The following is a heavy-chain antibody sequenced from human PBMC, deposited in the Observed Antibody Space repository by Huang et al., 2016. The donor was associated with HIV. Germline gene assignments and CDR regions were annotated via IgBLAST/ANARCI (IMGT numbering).Heavy chain of an antibody. CDR2: TNPGNDDT. Sequence: QVQLVQSGAEVKKPGASVRVSCKASGYRFTNFDINWVRQAPGHALEWMGWTNPGNDDTGYGQKFRGRATTTTNTSITTAYMELSSLTYEDTAVYYCARGGGRGELGLDFWGQGTPVTVSA. CDR1: GYRFTNFD. J-gene: IGHJ4*02. CDR3: ARGGGRGELGLDF. D-gene: IGHD3-16*01. V-gene: IGHV1-8*03.